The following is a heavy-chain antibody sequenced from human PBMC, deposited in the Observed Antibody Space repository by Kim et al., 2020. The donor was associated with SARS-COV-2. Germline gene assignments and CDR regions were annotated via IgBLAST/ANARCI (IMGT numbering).Heavy chain of an antibody. J-gene: IGHJ4*02. CDR2: IYYSGST. CDR3: ARLRGDFWSGYRLSFDY. CDR1: GGPISSYY. Sequence: SETLSLTCTVSGGPISSYYWSWIRQPPGKGLEWIGYIYYSGSTNYNPSLKSRVTISVDTSKNQFSLKLSSVTAADTAVYYCARLRGDFWSGYRLSFDYWGQGTLVTVSS. D-gene: IGHD3-3*01. V-gene: IGHV4-59*08.